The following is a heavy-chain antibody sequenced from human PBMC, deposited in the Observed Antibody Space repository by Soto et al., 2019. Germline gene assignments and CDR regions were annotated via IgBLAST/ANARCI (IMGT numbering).Heavy chain of an antibody. J-gene: IGHJ4*02. V-gene: IGHV3-23*01. D-gene: IGHD6-19*01. CDR2: ISGSGAGT. CDR3: AKEALTVAGNNFDS. Sequence: EIELLESGGGLVQPGGSLRHSCAASGFTFTTYAMGWVRQAPGKGLEWVSSISGSGAGTFYADSVKGRFTISRDNAKKMVYLQMNGLRADDTGVYYCAKEALTVAGNNFDSWGQGTLVTVSS. CDR1: GFTFTTYA.